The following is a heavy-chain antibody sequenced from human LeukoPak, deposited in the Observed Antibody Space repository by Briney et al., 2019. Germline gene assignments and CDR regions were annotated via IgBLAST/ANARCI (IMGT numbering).Heavy chain of an antibody. J-gene: IGHJ4*02. Sequence: SVKVSCKASGYTFTGYYMHWVRQAPGQGLEWMGGIIPIFGTANYAQKFQGRVTTTADESTSTAYMELSSLRSEDTAVYYCASFDLGSGYDYVNYWGQGTLVTVSS. CDR1: GYTFTGYY. CDR3: ASFDLGSGYDYVNY. D-gene: IGHD5-12*01. V-gene: IGHV1-69*13. CDR2: IIPIFGTA.